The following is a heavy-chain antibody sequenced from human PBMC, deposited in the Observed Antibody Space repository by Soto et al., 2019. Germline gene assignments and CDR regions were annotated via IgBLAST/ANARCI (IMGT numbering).Heavy chain of an antibody. Sequence: QVQLVQSGAEVKKPGSSVKVSCKASGGTFSSYAISWVRQAPGQGLEWMGGIIPIFGTANYAQKFQGRVTITADGSRSTACVGVSSLRSEETAVYYCGRGAIFGVAYGMDVWGQGTTVTVSS. D-gene: IGHD3-3*01. CDR2: IIPIFGTA. J-gene: IGHJ6*02. CDR1: GGTFSSYA. CDR3: GRGAIFGVAYGMDV. V-gene: IGHV1-69*12.